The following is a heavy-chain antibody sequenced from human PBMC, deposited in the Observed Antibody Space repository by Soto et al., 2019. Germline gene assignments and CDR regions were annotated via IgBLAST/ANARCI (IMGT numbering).Heavy chain of an antibody. CDR2: IIPLFGTA. J-gene: IGHJ4*02. CDR3: ARQFDYGTSGYYYAY. D-gene: IGHD3-22*01. V-gene: IGHV1-69*13. Sequence: SVKVSCKASGGTFSKYTIDWVRQAPGEGLEWMGGIIPLFGTANYAQKFQGRVTITADEVTSTAYMEPRSLRSEDTALYYCARQFDYGTSGYYYAYWGQGTLVTVSS. CDR1: GGTFSKYT.